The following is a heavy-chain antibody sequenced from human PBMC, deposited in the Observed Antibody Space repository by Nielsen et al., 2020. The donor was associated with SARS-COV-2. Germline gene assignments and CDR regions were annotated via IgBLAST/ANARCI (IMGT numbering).Heavy chain of an antibody. D-gene: IGHD3-3*01. CDR2: ISWNSGSI. J-gene: IGHJ4*02. CDR3: AKGGNFWSGSDY. Sequence: GGSLRLSCAASGFSFSSYDLHWVRQAAGRGLEWVSGISWNSGSIGYADSVKGRFTISRDNAKNSLYLQMNSLRAEDTALYYCAKGGNFWSGSDYWGQGTLVTVS. CDR1: GFSFSSYD. V-gene: IGHV3-9*01.